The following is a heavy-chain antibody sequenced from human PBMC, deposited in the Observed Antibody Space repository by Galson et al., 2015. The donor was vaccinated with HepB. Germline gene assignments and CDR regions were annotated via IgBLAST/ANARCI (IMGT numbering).Heavy chain of an antibody. Sequence: SLRLSCAASGFTLSSYAMHWVRQAPGKGLEYVSTISSNGGSTYYADSVKGRFTISRDNSRNTLYLQMSSLRAEDTAVYYCVRSYVFDSWGQGTLVTVSS. V-gene: IGHV3-64D*06. CDR3: VRSYVFDS. D-gene: IGHD2-8*01. CDR2: ISSNGGST. CDR1: GFTLSSYA. J-gene: IGHJ4*02.